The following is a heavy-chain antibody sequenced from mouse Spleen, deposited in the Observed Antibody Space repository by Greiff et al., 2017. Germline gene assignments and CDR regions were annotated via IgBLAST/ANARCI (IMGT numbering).Heavy chain of an antibody. V-gene: IGHV2-6-7*01. CDR2: IWGDGST. CDR3: ARDDGYWGPWFAY. J-gene: IGHJ3*01. Sequence: VQLVESGPGLVAPSQSLSITCTVSGFSLTGYGVNWVRQPPGKGLEWLGMIWGDGSTDYNSALKSRLSISKDNSKSQVFLKMNSLQTDDTARYYCARDDGYWGPWFAYWGQGTLVTVSA. CDR1: GFSLTGYG. D-gene: IGHD2-3*01.